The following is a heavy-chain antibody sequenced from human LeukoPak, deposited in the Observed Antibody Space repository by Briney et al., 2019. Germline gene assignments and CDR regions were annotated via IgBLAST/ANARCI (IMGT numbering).Heavy chain of an antibody. Sequence: ASVKVSCKAAGGTCSSYAISWVRQAPGQGLGWMGRIIPILGIANYAQQLPGRVTITADKSTSTAYIELSSLRSEDTAVYYCAREDTGGLYGPDPWGQGTPVTVSS. CDR3: AREDTGGLYGPDP. CDR2: IIPILGIA. V-gene: IGHV1-69*04. J-gene: IGHJ5*02. D-gene: IGHD3-10*01. CDR1: GGTCSSYA.